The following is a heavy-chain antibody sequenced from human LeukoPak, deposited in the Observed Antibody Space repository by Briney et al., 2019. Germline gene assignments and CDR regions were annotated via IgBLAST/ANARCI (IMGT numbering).Heavy chain of an antibody. CDR1: GGSFSGYY. Sequence: SETLSLTCAVYGGSFSGYYWSWIRQPPGKGLEWIGEINHSGSTNYNPSLKSRVTISVDTSKNQFSLKLSSVTAADTAVYYCARASIAAAGTQYYGMDVWGYGTTVTVSS. J-gene: IGHJ6*04. CDR2: INHSGST. D-gene: IGHD6-13*01. CDR3: ARASIAAAGTQYYGMDV. V-gene: IGHV4-34*01.